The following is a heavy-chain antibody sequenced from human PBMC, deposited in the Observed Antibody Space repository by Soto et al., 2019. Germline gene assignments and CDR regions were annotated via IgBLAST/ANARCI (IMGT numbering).Heavy chain of an antibody. Sequence: QVQLVQSGAEVKKPGASVKVSCKASGYTFTSYAMHWVRQAPGQRLEWMGWINAGNGNTKYSQKFQGRVTITRDTSASTDYMELSSLRSEDTAVYYCARGGAVAVGAFDIWGQGTMVTVSS. CDR1: GYTFTSYA. D-gene: IGHD6-19*01. V-gene: IGHV1-3*01. CDR2: INAGNGNT. J-gene: IGHJ3*02. CDR3: ARGGAVAVGAFDI.